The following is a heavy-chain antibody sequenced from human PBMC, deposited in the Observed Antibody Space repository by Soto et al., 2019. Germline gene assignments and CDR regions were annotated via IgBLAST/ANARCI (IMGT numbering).Heavy chain of an antibody. D-gene: IGHD6-19*01. J-gene: IGHJ4*02. CDR2: ISGSGDST. V-gene: IGHV3-23*01. CDR1: GFTFSNYA. Sequence: EVQLLESGGGLVQPGGSLRLSCAASGFTFSNYAMSWVRQAPGKGLEWVSAISGSGDSTYYADSVKGQFTISRDNSKNTLYLQMNSLRAEDTALYYCAKDSLSGYSSGWPGFDYWGQGTLVTVSS. CDR3: AKDSLSGYSSGWPGFDY.